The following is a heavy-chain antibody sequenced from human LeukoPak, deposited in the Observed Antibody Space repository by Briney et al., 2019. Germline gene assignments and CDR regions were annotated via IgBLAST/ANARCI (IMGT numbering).Heavy chain of an antibody. V-gene: IGHV3-23*01. CDR2: ISGSGGST. CDR1: GFTFSSYA. J-gene: IGHJ4*02. Sequence: GGSLRLSCAASGFTFSSYAMSWVRQAPGKGLEWVSAISGSGGSTYYADSVKVRFTISRDNSKNTLYLQMNSLRAEDTAVYYCASLPDETPSGLFDYWGQGTLVTVSS. CDR3: ASLPDETPSGLFDY.